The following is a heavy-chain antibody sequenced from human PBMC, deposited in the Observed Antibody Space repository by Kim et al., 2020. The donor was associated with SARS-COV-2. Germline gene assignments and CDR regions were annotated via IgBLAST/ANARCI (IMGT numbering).Heavy chain of an antibody. Sequence: PALRGRVTISVETSKNQFSLKVSSGTAADTAIYYCARGLQSDYYYSGMDVWGQGTTVTVSS. V-gene: IGHV4-39*07. J-gene: IGHJ6*02. D-gene: IGHD2-15*01. CDR3: ARGLQSDYYYSGMDV.